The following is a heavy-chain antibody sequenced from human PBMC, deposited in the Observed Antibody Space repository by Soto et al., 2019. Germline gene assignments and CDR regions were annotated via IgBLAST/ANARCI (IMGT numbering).Heavy chain of an antibody. D-gene: IGHD6-6*01. J-gene: IGHJ6*02. Sequence: QVQLQESGPGLVKPSQTLSLTCTVSGGSISSGGYYWTWIRQHPGKGLEWIGYNYYSGITYYNPSLKSRVTISLGKSKNQFSLKLSSVTAADTAVYYCARGSSIAGLYYGMDVWGQGTTVTVSS. CDR3: ARGSSIAGLYYGMDV. CDR2: NYYSGIT. V-gene: IGHV4-31*03. CDR1: GGSISSGGYY.